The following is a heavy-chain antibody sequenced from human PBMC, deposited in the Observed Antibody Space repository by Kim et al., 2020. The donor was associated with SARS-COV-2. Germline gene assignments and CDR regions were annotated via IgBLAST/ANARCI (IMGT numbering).Heavy chain of an antibody. J-gene: IGHJ4*02. Sequence: SETLSLTCAVSGSSIRSYFWNWIRQPPGKGLEWIAYTSYSENTVYNPSLESRATISLDTSKNQFSLNLYSVTAADTAVYYCARRRRSDPTITAENFLDFWGQGVLVTVSS. CDR2: TSYSENT. V-gene: IGHV4-59*08. D-gene: IGHD6-13*01. CDR3: ARRRRSDPTITAENFLDF. CDR1: GSSIRSYF.